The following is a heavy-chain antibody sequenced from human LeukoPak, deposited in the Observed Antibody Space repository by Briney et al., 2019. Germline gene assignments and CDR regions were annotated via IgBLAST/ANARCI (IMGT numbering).Heavy chain of an antibody. CDR3: VRDDGDV. V-gene: IGHV3-7*01. J-gene: IGHJ6*04. Sequence: PGGSLRLSCVFSGFTFSNYWMKWVRQAPGKRLEWVASINEDGSGKYSMDSVKDRVTISRDNAKNSLDLQINSLTVEDTAIYYCVRDDGDVWGKGTTVTVSS. CDR2: INEDGSGK. CDR1: GFTFSNYW.